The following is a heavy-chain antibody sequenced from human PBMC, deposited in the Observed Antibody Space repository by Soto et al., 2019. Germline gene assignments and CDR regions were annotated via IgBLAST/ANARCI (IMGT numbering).Heavy chain of an antibody. Sequence: QITLKESGPTLVKPTQTLTLTCTFSGFSLSSTRMAVGWIRQPPGKALEWLALIYWDNDKRYSPFLKSRLTITKDTSHNRVVLTMSIMDRVDTARYYCAHIVVAGLGYYLDYWGQGTLVTVSS. V-gene: IGHV2-5*02. CDR3: AHIVVAGLGYYLDY. CDR2: IYWDNDK. D-gene: IGHD6-19*01. CDR1: GFSLSSTRMA. J-gene: IGHJ4*02.